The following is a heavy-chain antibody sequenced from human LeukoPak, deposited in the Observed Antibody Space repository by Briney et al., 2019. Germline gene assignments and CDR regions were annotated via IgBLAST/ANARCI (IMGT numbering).Heavy chain of an antibody. Sequence: ASVKVSCKPSGYTLTSYEINWGRQATGQGLEWMGWMNPNSGKTGYAQKFQGRVTLTRNTSISTAYMELSSLRSEDTAVYYCARVNYDYVWGSYRPFDYWGQGTLVTVSS. CDR3: ARVNYDYVWGSYRPFDY. V-gene: IGHV1-8*03. CDR2: MNPNSGKT. J-gene: IGHJ4*02. D-gene: IGHD3-16*02. CDR1: GYTLTSYE.